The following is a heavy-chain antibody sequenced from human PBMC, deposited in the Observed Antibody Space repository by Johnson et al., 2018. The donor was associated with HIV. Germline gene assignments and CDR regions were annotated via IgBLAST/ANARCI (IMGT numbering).Heavy chain of an antibody. D-gene: IGHD2-15*01. CDR2: IIGSGGNT. Sequence: VQLVESGGGLVQPGGSLSLSCTASGFTFSSYAMSWVRQAPGKGLEWVSTIIGSGGNTYYAESVKGRFTISRVNSKNTLYLQMNSLRAEDTAVFYCAKDAYFRGGSCYGFGAFAIWGQGTMVTVSS. J-gene: IGHJ3*02. V-gene: IGHV3-23*04. CDR3: AKDAYFRGGSCYGFGAFAI. CDR1: GFTFSSYA.